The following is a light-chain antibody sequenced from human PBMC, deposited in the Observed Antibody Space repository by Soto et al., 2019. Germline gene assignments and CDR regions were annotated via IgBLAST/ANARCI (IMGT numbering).Light chain of an antibody. CDR2: DAS. Sequence: IVLTQSPATLSLSPGERATLSCRASQSVSIFLAWYQQKSGQAPRLLIYDASNRATGTPARFSGSGSGTDFTLTINSLEPEDFAVYYCQHRSDWPTFGGGTKVEIK. J-gene: IGKJ4*01. CDR1: QSVSIF. V-gene: IGKV3-11*01. CDR3: QHRSDWPT.